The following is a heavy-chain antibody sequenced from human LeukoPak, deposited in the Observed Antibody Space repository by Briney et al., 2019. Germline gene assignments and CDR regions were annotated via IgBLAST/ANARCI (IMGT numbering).Heavy chain of an antibody. CDR2: IRSKANSYAT. D-gene: IGHD4-4*01. V-gene: IGHV3-73*01. CDR1: GFTFSGSA. J-gene: IGHJ5*02. CDR3: TSPYSNYGNWFDP. Sequence: GGSLRLSCAASGFTFSGSAMLWVRQASGKGLEWVGRIRSKANSYATAYAASVKGRFTISRDDSKNTAYLQMNSLKTEDTAVYYCTSPYSNYGNWFDPWGQGTLVTVSS.